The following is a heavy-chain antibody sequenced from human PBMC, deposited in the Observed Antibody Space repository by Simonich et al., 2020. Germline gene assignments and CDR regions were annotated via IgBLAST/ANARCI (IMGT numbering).Heavy chain of an antibody. CDR3: ATSNLGRYYYYMDV. Sequence: EVQLVQSGAEVKKPGATVKISCKVSGYTFTDYYMHWVQQAPGKGLERIGLVDPENGETIYEEKFQGSVTITADKSTYTAYMERSSLRSEDTAVYYCATSNLGRYYYYMDVWGKGTTVTVSS. CDR2: VDPENGET. CDR1: GYTFTDYY. D-gene: IGHD1-7*01. V-gene: IGHV1-69-2*01. J-gene: IGHJ6*03.